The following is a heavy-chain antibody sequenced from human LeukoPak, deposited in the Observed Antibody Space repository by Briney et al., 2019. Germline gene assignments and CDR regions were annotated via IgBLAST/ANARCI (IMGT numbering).Heavy chain of an antibody. J-gene: IGHJ6*03. CDR3: ARHGVAGRAYYYYYMDV. CDR2: IYPGDSDT. CDR1: GYTFSNYW. V-gene: IGHV5-51*01. Sequence: GESLKISCEGSGYTFSNYWIDWVRQMPGNGLEWMGMIYPGDSDTRYSPSFQGQVTFSADKSINTAYLQWSSLKASDTAMYYCARHGVAGRAYYYYYMDVWGKGTTVTVSS. D-gene: IGHD6-19*01.